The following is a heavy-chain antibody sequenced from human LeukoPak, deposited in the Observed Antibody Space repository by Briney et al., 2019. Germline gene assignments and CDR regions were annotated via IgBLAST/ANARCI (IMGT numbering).Heavy chain of an antibody. CDR1: GYIFTSYW. CDR3: VRGTSGWFYDAFDI. D-gene: IGHD6-19*01. J-gene: IGHJ3*02. CDR2: IYPGDSDT. V-gene: IGHV5-51*01. Sequence: GESLKISCKGSGYIFTSYWIGWVRQMPGKGLEWMGIIYPGDSDTRYSPSSQGQVTISADKSITTAYLQWSSLKASDTAMYYCVRGTSGWFYDAFDIWGQGTMVTVSS.